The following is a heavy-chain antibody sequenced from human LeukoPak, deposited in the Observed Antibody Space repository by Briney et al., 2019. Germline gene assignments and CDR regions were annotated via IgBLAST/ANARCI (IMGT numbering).Heavy chain of an antibody. CDR3: ARDGFEVPAAVRFYYYMDV. J-gene: IGHJ6*03. Sequence: GSSVKVSCKTSGGTFSTYGVTWVRQAPGQGLEWMGGIIPIFGAANYAQKFQGRITITADELTSTTYIEVSSLRSEDTAVYYCARDGFEVPAAVRFYYYMDVWGKGTTVTVSS. CDR2: IIPIFGAA. D-gene: IGHD2-2*02. V-gene: IGHV1-69*01. CDR1: GGTFSTYG.